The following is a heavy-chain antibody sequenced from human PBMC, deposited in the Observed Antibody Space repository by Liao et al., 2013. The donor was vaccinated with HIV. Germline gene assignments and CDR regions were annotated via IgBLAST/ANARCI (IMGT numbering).Heavy chain of an antibody. D-gene: IGHD3-10*01. CDR2: IYYSGST. CDR3: ARGGPRAVYYYYYMDV. V-gene: IGHV4-59*01. Sequence: QVQLQESGPGLVKPSETLSLTCTVSGGSISSYYWSWIRQPPGKGLEWIGYIYYSGSTNYNPSLKSRVTISVDTSKNQFSLKLSSVTAADTAVYYCARGGPRAVYYYYYMDVWGKGTTVTVSS. CDR1: GGSISSYY. J-gene: IGHJ6*03.